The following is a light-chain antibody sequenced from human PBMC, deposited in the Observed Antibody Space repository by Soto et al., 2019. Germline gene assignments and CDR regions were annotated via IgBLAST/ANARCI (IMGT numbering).Light chain of an antibody. CDR1: SSDVGNYNI. J-gene: IGLJ3*02. Sequence: QSALTQPASVSGSLGQSITISCTGTSSDVGNYNIVSWYQQHPGKAPKLIIYEGSERPSGVSDRFSGSKSGNTASLTISGLQAEDEGDYYCCSYASGSTLHGVFGGGTKLAGL. V-gene: IGLV2-23*01. CDR3: CSYASGSTLHGV. CDR2: EGS.